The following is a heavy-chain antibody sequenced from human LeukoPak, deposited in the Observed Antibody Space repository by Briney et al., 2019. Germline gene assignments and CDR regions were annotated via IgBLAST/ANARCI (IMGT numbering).Heavy chain of an antibody. V-gene: IGHV3-23*01. CDR2: ISGSGGST. CDR1: GLTFSSYA. CDR3: AKDIVEEGGYDFGY. Sequence: GGSLRLSCAASGLTFSSYAMSWVRQAPGKGLEWVPAISGSGGSTYYADSVKGRITISRDNSKNTLYLQMNSLRAEDTAVYYCAKDIVEEGGYDFGYWGQGTLVTVSS. D-gene: IGHD5-12*01. J-gene: IGHJ4*02.